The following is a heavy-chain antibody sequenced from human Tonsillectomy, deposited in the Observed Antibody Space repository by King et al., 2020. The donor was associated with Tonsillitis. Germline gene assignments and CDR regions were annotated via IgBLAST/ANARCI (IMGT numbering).Heavy chain of an antibody. CDR2: INEDGSAK. J-gene: IGHJ4*01. CDR3: ARAGYSSGYDY. V-gene: IGHV3-7*01. D-gene: IGHD6-19*01. Sequence: EVQLVESGGGLVQPGGSLRLSCAASIFTFSNYWMAWVRQAPGKGLEWVANINEDGSAKYYVDSLKGRFTISRDNAQNSLFLQMYSLRAEDTAVYFCARAGYSSGYDYWGQGILVTVSS. CDR1: IFTFSNYW.